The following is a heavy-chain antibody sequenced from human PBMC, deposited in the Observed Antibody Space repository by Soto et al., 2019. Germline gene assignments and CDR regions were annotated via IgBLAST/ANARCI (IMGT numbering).Heavy chain of an antibody. V-gene: IGHV4-34*01. D-gene: IGHD6-19*01. CDR3: ARGYGSGCFVDY. CDR1: GGSFSGYY. J-gene: IGHJ4*02. Sequence: ETLSLPCAVYGGSFSGYYWSWIRQPPGKGLEWIGEINHSGSTNYSPSLKSRVTISVDTSKNQFSLKLSSVTDADTALYYCARGYGSGCFVDYWRQGTLVTVSS. CDR2: INHSGST.